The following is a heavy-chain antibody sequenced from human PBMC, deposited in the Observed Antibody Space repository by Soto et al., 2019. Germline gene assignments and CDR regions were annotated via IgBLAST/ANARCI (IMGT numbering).Heavy chain of an antibody. CDR2: INAGNGNT. D-gene: IGHD2-2*02. CDR3: GRVLGDIVVVPAAIGNGYYYGMDV. V-gene: IGHV1-3*01. CDR1: GYTFTSYA. J-gene: IGHJ6*02. Sequence: SVKSSCKASGYTFTSYAMHWVRQAPGQRREWMGWINAGNGNTKYSQKFQGRVTITRDTSASTAYMELSSLRSEDTAVYYCGRVLGDIVVVPAAIGNGYYYGMDVLGQGTTVPVSS.